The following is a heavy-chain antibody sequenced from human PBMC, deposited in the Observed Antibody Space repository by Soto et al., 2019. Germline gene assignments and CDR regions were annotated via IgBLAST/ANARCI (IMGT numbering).Heavy chain of an antibody. Sequence: SVKVSCKASGYTFTGYFMHWVRQAPGQELEWMGRIIPILGIANYAQKFQGRVTITADKSTSTAYMELSSLRSEDTAVYYCARSEFLAIFGSYWGQGTLVTVSS. V-gene: IGHV1-69*02. J-gene: IGHJ4*02. CDR2: IIPILGIA. CDR3: ARSEFLAIFGSY. CDR1: GYTFTGYF. D-gene: IGHD3-3*01.